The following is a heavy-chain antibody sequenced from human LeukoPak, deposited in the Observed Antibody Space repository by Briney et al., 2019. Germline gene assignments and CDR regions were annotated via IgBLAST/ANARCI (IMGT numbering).Heavy chain of an antibody. J-gene: IGHJ4*02. CDR1: GFTFSSYA. CDR3: ARDPGIGGYDTGYFDY. V-gene: IGHV3-30*01. D-gene: IGHD5-12*01. CDR2: ISYDGSNK. Sequence: GGSLRLSCAASGFTFSSYAMHWVRQAPGKGLEWVAVISYDGSNKYYADSVKGRFTISRDNSKNTLYLQMNSLRAEDTAVYYCARDPGIGGYDTGYFDYWGQGTLVTVSS.